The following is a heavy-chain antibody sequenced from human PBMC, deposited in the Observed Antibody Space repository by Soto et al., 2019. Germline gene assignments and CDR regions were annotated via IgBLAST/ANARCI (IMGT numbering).Heavy chain of an antibody. V-gene: IGHV3-11*01. Sequence: GWSLRLSCAASGFTFSDYYMNWIRQAPGKGLEWVSYISSSGSTIYYADSVKGRFTISRDNAKNSLYLQMNSLRAEDTAVYYCARDFGDIVATDWSYFDYRGQGTLGTVSS. J-gene: IGHJ4*02. CDR1: GFTFSDYY. CDR2: ISSSGSTI. D-gene: IGHD5-12*01. CDR3: ARDFGDIVATDWSYFDY.